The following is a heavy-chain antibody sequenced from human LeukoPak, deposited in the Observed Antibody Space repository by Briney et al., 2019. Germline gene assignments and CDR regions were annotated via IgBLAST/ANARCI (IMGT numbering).Heavy chain of an antibody. CDR1: RFTFTNYA. CDR3: ASAITMIIPDY. CDR2: ISYDGSNK. V-gene: IGHV3-30-3*01. J-gene: IGHJ4*02. D-gene: IGHD3-22*01. Sequence: GGSLRLFCAASRFTFTNYAMSWVRQAPGKGLEWVAVISYDGSNKYYADSVKGRFTISRDNSKNTLYLQMNSLRAEDTAVYYCASAITMIIPDYWGQGTLVTVSS.